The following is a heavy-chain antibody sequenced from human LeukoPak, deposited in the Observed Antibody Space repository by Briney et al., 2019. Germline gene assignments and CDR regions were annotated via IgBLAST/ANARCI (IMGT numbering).Heavy chain of an antibody. CDR2: VGDSGSST. D-gene: IGHD3-10*01. CDR3: TRDRAGTQSWVEFDL. J-gene: IGHJ5*02. CDR1: GFTFSRFD. Sequence: GGSLRLSCVASGFTFSRFDMTWVRQAPGKGLEWVSSVGDSGSSTFYADSVKGRFTISRDNSKNTLFLQMNSLRAEDSAVYYCTRDRAGTQSWVEFDLWGQGTLVTVSS. V-gene: IGHV3-23*01.